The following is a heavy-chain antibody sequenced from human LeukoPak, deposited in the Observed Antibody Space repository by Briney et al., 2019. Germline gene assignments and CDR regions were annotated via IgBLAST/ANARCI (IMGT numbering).Heavy chain of an antibody. Sequence: APENLSCTCTVSGGSICSYYWSWIRQPPGKGLEWIGYIYTSGSTNYSPSLKSRVTISVDTSKNQFSLKLSSVTAADTAVYYCARHSGGRDGYIDNGALDYWGQGTLVTVSS. V-gene: IGHV4-4*09. D-gene: IGHD5-24*01. J-gene: IGHJ4*02. CDR3: ARHSGGRDGYIDNGALDY. CDR1: GGSICSYY. CDR2: IYTSGST.